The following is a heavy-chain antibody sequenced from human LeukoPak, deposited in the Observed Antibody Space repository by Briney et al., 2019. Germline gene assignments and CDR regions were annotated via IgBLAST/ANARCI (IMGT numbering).Heavy chain of an antibody. CDR3: ARVPSGKEYIDV. V-gene: IGHV3-21*04. J-gene: IGHJ6*03. CDR1: GFTFTTYA. Sequence: GGSLRLSCGASGFTFTTYAMTWVRQAPGKGLEWVSSISSFSSYIYYADSVKGRFTISRDNAKNSLYLQMSSLRAEDTAVYYCARVPSGKEYIDVWGRGTTATVSS. D-gene: IGHD6-25*01. CDR2: ISSFSSYI.